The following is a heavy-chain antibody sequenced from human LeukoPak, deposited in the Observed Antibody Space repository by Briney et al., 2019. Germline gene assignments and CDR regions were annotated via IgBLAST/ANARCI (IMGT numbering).Heavy chain of an antibody. CDR3: ARLRLGEYSSSYYFDY. D-gene: IGHD6-6*01. V-gene: IGHV4-30-2*01. CDR1: GGSISSGGYS. CDR2: IYHSGST. Sequence: PSETLSLTCAVSGGSISSGGYSWSWIRQPPGTRREWLGYIYHSGSTYYNPSLKSRVTISVDRSKNQFSLKLSSVTAADTAVYYCARLRLGEYSSSYYFDYWGQGTLVTVSS. J-gene: IGHJ4*02.